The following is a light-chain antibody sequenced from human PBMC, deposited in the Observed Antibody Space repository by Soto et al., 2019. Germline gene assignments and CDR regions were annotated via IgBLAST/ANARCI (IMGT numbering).Light chain of an antibody. CDR3: QQFNSYLPLT. V-gene: IGKV1-13*02. CDR1: QGISSA. Sequence: AIQLTQSPSSLSASVGDRVTITCRASQGISSALAWYQQKPGKAPKLLIYDASSLESGVPSRFSGSGSGTDFTLTISSRQPEDFATYYCQQFNSYLPLTFGPGTKVDIK. J-gene: IGKJ3*01. CDR2: DAS.